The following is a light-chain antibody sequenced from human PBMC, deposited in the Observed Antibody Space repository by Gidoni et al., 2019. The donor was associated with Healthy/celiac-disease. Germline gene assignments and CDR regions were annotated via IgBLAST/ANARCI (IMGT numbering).Light chain of an antibody. CDR1: QSLLHSNGYNY. CDR3: MQALQTPLT. V-gene: IGKV2-28*01. J-gene: IGKJ4*01. CDR2: LGS. Sequence: DIVMTQSPLSLPVTPGEPASISCSASQSLLHSNGYNYLDWYLQTPGQSPQLLIYLGSNRASGVPDRFSGSGSGTDFTLKISRVEAEDVGVYYCMQALQTPLTFGGGTKVEIK.